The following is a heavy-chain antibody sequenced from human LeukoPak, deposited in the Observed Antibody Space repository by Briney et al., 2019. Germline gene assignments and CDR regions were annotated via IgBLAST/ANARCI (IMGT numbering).Heavy chain of an antibody. CDR3: ARRYDDSGYAVDS. D-gene: IGHD3-22*01. CDR2: IYPGDSDT. J-gene: IGHJ4*02. V-gene: IGHV5-51*01. Sequence: GESLKISCKGSGYSFTSYWIGWVRPMPGKGVEWRGIIYPGDSDTRYSPSFQGQVTISADKSISTAYLEWRSLKASDTAMYYCARRYDDSGYAVDSWGQGTLVTVSS. CDR1: GYSFTSYW.